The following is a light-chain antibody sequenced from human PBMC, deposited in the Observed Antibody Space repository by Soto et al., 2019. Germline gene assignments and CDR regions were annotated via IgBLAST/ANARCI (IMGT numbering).Light chain of an antibody. Sequence: ESMLTQSQGTLSLCPGERATLSCRASQSVSTRYLAWYQQKPGQAPRLLIYGASIRATGIPDRFSGSGSGTDFTLTISRLEPEDFAVYYCHQFGSSPPAFTFGQGTKLEI. CDR3: HQFGSSPPAFT. CDR2: GAS. J-gene: IGKJ2*01. V-gene: IGKV3-20*01. CDR1: QSVSTRY.